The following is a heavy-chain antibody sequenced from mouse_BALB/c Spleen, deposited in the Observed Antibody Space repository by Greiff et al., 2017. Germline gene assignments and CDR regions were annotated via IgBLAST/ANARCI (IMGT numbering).Heavy chain of an antibody. V-gene: IGHV1S137*01. CDR2: ISTYYGDA. CDR1: GYTFTDYA. CDR3: ARRYDYEENAMDY. J-gene: IGHJ4*01. Sequence: VKLVESGAELVRPGVSVKISCKGSGYTFTDYAMHWVKQSHAKSLEWIGVISTYYGDASYNQKFKGKATMTVDKSSNTVYMELARLTSEDSAIYYCARRYDYEENAMDYWGQGTSVTVSS. D-gene: IGHD2-4*01.